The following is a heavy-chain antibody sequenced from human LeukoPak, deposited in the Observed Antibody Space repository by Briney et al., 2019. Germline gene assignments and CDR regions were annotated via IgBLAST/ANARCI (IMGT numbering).Heavy chain of an antibody. D-gene: IGHD3-16*01. Sequence: VASVKVSCKASGYTFTGYYMHWVRQAPGQGLEWMGWINPNSGDTSYAQKFQGRVTMTRDTSISTAYMELSRLRSDDTAVYYCARVRYRLAETYIDYWGQGTLVTVSS. CDR2: INPNSGDT. CDR1: GYTFTGYY. V-gene: IGHV1-2*02. CDR3: ARVRYRLAETYIDY. J-gene: IGHJ4*02.